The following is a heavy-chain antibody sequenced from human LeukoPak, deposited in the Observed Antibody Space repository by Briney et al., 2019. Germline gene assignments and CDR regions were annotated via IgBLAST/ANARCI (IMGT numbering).Heavy chain of an antibody. CDR1: GFTFSSHA. D-gene: IGHD1-26*01. J-gene: IGHJ4*02. V-gene: IGHV3-23*01. CDR2: TSGSGGST. CDR3: AKRAVGVAYYFDS. Sequence: GGSLRLSCAASGFTFSSHAMSWVRQAPGKGLEWVSATSGSGGSTFYADSVKGRFTISRDNSKNTLYLQMNSLRAEDTAVYYCAKRAVGVAYYFDSWGQGTLVTVSS.